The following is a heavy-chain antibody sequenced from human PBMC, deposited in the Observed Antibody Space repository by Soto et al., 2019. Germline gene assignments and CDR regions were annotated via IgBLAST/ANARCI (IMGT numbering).Heavy chain of an antibody. J-gene: IGHJ3*02. CDR2: ISGSGGST. Sequence: GGSLRLSCAASGFTFSSYAMSWVRQAPGKGLEWVSAISGSGGSTYYADSVKGRFTISRDNSKNTLYLQMNSLRAEGTAVYYCAKPLEDSFYDILTGTDAFDIWGQGTMVTVSS. V-gene: IGHV3-23*01. CDR1: GFTFSSYA. CDR3: AKPLEDSFYDILTGTDAFDI. D-gene: IGHD3-9*01.